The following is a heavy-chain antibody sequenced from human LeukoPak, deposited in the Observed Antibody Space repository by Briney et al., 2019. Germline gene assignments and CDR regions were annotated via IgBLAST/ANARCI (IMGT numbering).Heavy chain of an antibody. CDR1: GLTFSNYV. CDR3: ATNSSGWFP. CDR2: IRYDASNK. V-gene: IGHV3-30*02. J-gene: IGHJ5*02. D-gene: IGHD6-19*01. Sequence: GGSLRLSCAASGLTFSNYVMHWVRQAPGKGLEWVAFIRYDASNKYYADSVKGRFTISRDNSRNTMYLQISSLRAEDTAVYYGATNSSGWFPWGQGTLVTVSS.